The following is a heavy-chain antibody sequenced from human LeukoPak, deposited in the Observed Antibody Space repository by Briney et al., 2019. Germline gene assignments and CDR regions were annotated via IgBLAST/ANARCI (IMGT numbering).Heavy chain of an antibody. CDR1: GYSFTSYC. J-gene: IGHJ4*02. D-gene: IGHD5-24*01. Sequence: GESLKISCKGSGYSFTSYCIGWVRQMPGKGLEWMGIVYPGDSDTRYSPSFQGQVTISADKSINTAYLQWSSLKASDTAMYYCARQTINRVDGYHPFDYWGQGALVAVSS. CDR2: VYPGDSDT. CDR3: ARQTINRVDGYHPFDY. V-gene: IGHV5-51*01.